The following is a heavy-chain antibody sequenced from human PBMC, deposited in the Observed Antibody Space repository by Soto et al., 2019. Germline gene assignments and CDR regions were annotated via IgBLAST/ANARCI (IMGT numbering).Heavy chain of an antibody. CDR1: GGTFSSYA. D-gene: IGHD2-21*02. J-gene: IGHJ4*02. V-gene: IGHV1-69*01. Sequence: QVQLVQSVAEVKKPGSSVKVSCKASGGTFSSYAISWVRQAPGQGLEWMGGIIPIFGTANYAQKFQGRVTITEDDSKITAYMELSRPRSEDTAVYYCEMRPHSEAFRGLPVVTPYPGSVFDYWGQGTLVTVSS. CDR3: EMRPHSEAFRGLPVVTPYPGSVFDY. CDR2: IIPIFGTA.